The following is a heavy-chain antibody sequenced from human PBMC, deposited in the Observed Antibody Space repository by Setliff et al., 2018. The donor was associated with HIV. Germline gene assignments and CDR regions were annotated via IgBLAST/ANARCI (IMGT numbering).Heavy chain of an antibody. D-gene: IGHD1-26*01. CDR3: ARDPIVGGNNWFDP. CDR1: GYRFSSYG. V-gene: IGHV1-18*01. J-gene: IGHJ5*02. Sequence: ASVKVSCKASGYRFSSYGISWVRQAPGQGLEWMGWISAYNGNTKYTQKFQGRVTMTTDTSTSTAYMELRSLRSDDTAVYYCARDPIVGGNNWFDPWGQGTLVTVSS. CDR2: ISAYNGNT.